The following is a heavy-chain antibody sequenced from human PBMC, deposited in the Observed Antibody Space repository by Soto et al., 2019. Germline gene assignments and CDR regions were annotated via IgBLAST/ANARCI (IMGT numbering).Heavy chain of an antibody. Sequence: ASVKVSCKASGYTFSGYYIHWLRQAPGQGLEWMGWINPNSGGTNYAQKFQGRVTVTRDTPTSAAYMELSRLTSDDTAVYYCARSLTEGYCTITGCYTRPLYGMDVWGQGTTVTVSS. CDR1: GYTFSGYY. V-gene: IGHV1-2*02. CDR3: ARSLTEGYCTITGCYTRPLYGMDV. J-gene: IGHJ6*02. D-gene: IGHD2-2*02. CDR2: INPNSGGT.